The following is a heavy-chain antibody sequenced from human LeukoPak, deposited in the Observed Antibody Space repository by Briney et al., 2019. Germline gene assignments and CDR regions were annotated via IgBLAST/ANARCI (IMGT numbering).Heavy chain of an antibody. CDR3: ARGRPQRYKDRYYFDY. CDR1: GYTFTSYD. CDR2: MNPNSGNT. Sequence: GASVKVSCKASGYTFTSYDINWVRQATGQGLEWMGWMNPNSGNTGYAQKFRGRVTMTRNTSISTAYMELSSLRSEDTAVYYCARGRPQRYKDRYYFDYWGQGTLVTVSS. D-gene: IGHD5-12*01. J-gene: IGHJ4*02. V-gene: IGHV1-8*01.